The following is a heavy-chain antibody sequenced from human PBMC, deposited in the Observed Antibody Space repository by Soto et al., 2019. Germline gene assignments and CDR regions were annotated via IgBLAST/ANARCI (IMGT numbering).Heavy chain of an antibody. CDR3: ARDFIAYALNGYFDY. CDR2: ISYDGSNK. V-gene: IGHV3-30-3*01. J-gene: IGHJ4*02. D-gene: IGHD3-16*01. Sequence: VGSIRDSCGAAGVTISSYAMHWVSKEPGKGLEWVAVISYDGSNKYYADSVKGRFTISRDNSKNTLYLQMNSLRAEDTAVYYCARDFIAYALNGYFDYWGQGTLVTVSS. CDR1: GVTISSYA.